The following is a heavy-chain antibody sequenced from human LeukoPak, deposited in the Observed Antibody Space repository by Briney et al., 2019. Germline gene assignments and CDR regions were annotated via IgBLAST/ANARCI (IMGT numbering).Heavy chain of an antibody. CDR2: IIPILGIA. CDR1: GGTFSSYA. CDR3: ARDCSGGSCFTADAFDI. Sequence: ASVKVSCKASGGTFSSYAISWVRQAPGQGLEWMGRIIPILGIANYAQKFQGRVTITADKSTSTAYMELSSLRSEDTAVYYCARDCSGGSCFTADAFDIWGQGTMVTVSS. J-gene: IGHJ3*02. V-gene: IGHV1-69*04. D-gene: IGHD2-15*01.